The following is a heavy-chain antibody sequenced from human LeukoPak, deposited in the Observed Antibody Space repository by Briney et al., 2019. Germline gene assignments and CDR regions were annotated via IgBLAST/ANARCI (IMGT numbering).Heavy chain of an antibody. CDR3: FTSSSSALGYFDY. D-gene: IGHD6-6*01. CDR1: GYTFTGYY. CDR2: INPNSGDT. J-gene: IGHJ4*02. V-gene: IGHV1-2*02. Sequence: ASVKVSCKASGYTFTGYYMHRVRQAPGQGLEWMGWINPNSGDTNYSQKFQGRVSMTRDTSISTAYMELSRPRSDDTAVYYCFTSSSSALGYFDYWGQGTLVTVSS.